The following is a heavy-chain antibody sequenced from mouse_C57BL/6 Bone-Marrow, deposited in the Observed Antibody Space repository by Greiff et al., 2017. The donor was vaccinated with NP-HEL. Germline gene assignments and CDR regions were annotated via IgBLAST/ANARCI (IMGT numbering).Heavy chain of an antibody. CDR2: IHPNSGST. Sequence: QVQLKQPGAELVKPGASVKLSCKASGYTFTSYWMHWVKQRPGQGLEWIGMIHPNSGSTNYNEKFKSKATLTVDKSSSTAYMQLSSLTSEDSAVYYCARLTGTSGYFDYWGQGTTLTVSS. CDR1: GYTFTSYW. V-gene: IGHV1-64*01. D-gene: IGHD4-1*01. J-gene: IGHJ2*01. CDR3: ARLTGTSGYFDY.